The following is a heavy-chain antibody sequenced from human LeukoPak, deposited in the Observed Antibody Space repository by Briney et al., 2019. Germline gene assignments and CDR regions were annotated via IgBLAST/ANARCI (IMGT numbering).Heavy chain of an antibody. D-gene: IGHD3-16*01. CDR1: GFSFTSYA. CDR3: AKGGWLDN. J-gene: IGHJ5*02. V-gene: IGHV3-23*01. Sequence: GGSLRFFCAASGFSFTSYAMSWVRQAPGKGLEWLSRISESDGTTHYADSVQGRFTISRDNSENTLFLQMISLRVDDTAVYYCAKGGWLDNWGQGTLVTVSS. CDR2: ISESDGTT.